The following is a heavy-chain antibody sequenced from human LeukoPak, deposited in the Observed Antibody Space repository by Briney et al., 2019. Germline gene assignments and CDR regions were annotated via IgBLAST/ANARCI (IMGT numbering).Heavy chain of an antibody. J-gene: IGHJ6*03. CDR1: GFTFSSYS. Sequence: GGSLRLSCAASGFTFSSYSMNWVRQAPGKGLEWVSSISSSSSYIYYADSVKGRFTISRDNAKNSLYLQMNSLRAEDTAVYYCASGGYSSSSVYYYYMDVWGKGTTVTVSS. V-gene: IGHV3-21*01. CDR2: ISSSSSYI. D-gene: IGHD6-6*01. CDR3: ASGGYSSSSVYYYYMDV.